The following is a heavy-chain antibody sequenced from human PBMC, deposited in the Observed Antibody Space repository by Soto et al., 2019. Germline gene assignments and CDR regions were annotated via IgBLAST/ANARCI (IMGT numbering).Heavy chain of an antibody. D-gene: IGHD2-21*01. V-gene: IGHV4-31*03. CDR2: TDYSGST. J-gene: IGHJ5*02. CDR1: GGSISSGDYY. Sequence: SETLSLTCTVSGGSISSGDYYWSWIRQRPGKDLEWIGYTDYSGSTYYNPSLRSRVTISVDTSKNQSSLRPNSVTAADSAVYYCARAIAVTTPWFDPWGQGTLVTVSS. CDR3: ARAIAVTTPWFDP.